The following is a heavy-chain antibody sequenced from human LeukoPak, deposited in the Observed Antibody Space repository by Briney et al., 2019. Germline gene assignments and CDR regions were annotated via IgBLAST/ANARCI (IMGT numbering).Heavy chain of an antibody. CDR2: ISWNRGSI. V-gene: IGHV3-9*01. Sequence: GGSLRLSCAASGFTFDDYAMHWVRQAPGKGLEWVSGISWNRGSIGYADSVKGRFTISRDNAKNSLYLQMNSLRAEDTALYYCAKDDYGSGSYYRYFQHWGQGTLVTVSS. D-gene: IGHD3-10*01. CDR1: GFTFDDYA. CDR3: AKDDYGSGSYYRYFQH. J-gene: IGHJ1*01.